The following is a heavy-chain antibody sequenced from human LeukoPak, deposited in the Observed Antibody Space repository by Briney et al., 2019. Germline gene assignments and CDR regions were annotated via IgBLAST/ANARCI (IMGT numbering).Heavy chain of an antibody. J-gene: IGHJ3*02. Sequence: SQTLSLTCTVSGGSISSGSYYWSWIRQPAGKGLEWIGRIYTSGSTIYNPSLKSRVTISVDTSKNQFSLKLSSVTAADTAVYYCARDSEVEWSTRAPRAFDIWGQGTMVTVSS. CDR3: ARDSEVEWSTRAPRAFDI. CDR2: IYTSGST. D-gene: IGHD3-3*01. V-gene: IGHV4-61*02. CDR1: GGSISSGSYY.